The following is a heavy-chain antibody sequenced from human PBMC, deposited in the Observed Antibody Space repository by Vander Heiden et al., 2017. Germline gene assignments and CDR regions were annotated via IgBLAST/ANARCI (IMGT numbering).Heavy chain of an antibody. CDR2: ISYDGSNK. CDR3: ARVSLEYCSGGSCDGYYFDY. J-gene: IGHJ4*02. V-gene: IGHV3-30*01. CDR1: GLTFSSYA. D-gene: IGHD2-15*01. Sequence: QVQLVESGGGVVQPGRSLRLSCAASGLTFSSYAMHWVRQAPGKGLEWVAVISYDGSNKYYADSVKGRFAISRDNSKNTLYLQMNSLRAEDTAVYYCARVSLEYCSGGSCDGYYFDYWGQGTLVTVSS.